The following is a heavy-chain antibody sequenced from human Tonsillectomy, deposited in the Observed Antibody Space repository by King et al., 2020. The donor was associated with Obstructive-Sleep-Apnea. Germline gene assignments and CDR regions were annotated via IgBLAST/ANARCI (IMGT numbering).Heavy chain of an antibody. CDR3: GKDSHGSSGY. J-gene: IGHJ4*02. V-gene: IGHV3-30*02. Sequence: QLVQSGGGVVQPGGSLRLSSAASGFTFSTCGMHWVRQAPGKGLEWVTFIRYDGSNKYYADSGKGRFTISTDNSKNTLYLQMNSLRDEDTAVYYCGKDSHGSSGYWGQGTLVTASS. CDR1: GFTFSTCG. D-gene: IGHD3-22*01. CDR2: IRYDGSNK.